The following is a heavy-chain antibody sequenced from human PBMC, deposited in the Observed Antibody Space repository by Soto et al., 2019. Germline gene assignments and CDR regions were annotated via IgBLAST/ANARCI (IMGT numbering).Heavy chain of an antibody. D-gene: IGHD2-21*02. Sequence: QVQMVQSGAEVKKPGASVKVSCKASGYTFTNRYIHWVRQAPGQGLEWMGIINPSGWSTSESQKFQGRLTLTRHTSTCTVYMESSPLRSEDTAVFYCARDAGIGTATLMPFDHWGQGTLVTVSS. CDR1: GYTFTNRY. CDR2: INPSGWST. V-gene: IGHV1-46*01. CDR3: ARDAGIGTATLMPFDH. J-gene: IGHJ4*02.